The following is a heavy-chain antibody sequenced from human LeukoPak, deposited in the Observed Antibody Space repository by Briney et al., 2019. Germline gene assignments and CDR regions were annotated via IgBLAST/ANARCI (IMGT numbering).Heavy chain of an antibody. Sequence: SETLSLTCAVYGGSFSGYYWGWIRQPPGRGLEWIGSIYYSGNTYYNASLKSQDSISIDTSKNQFSLRLTSVTAADTAVYYCARQTGSGLFILPGGQGTLVTVSS. D-gene: IGHD3/OR15-3a*01. CDR3: ARQTGSGLFILP. CDR1: GGSFSGYY. V-gene: IGHV4-39*01. J-gene: IGHJ4*02. CDR2: IYYSGNT.